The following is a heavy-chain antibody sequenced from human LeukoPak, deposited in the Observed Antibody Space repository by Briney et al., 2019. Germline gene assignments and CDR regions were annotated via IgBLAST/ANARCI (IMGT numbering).Heavy chain of an antibody. V-gene: IGHV3-30*04. Sequence: GGSLRLSCAASGFTFSSYAMHWVRQAPGKGLEWVAVISYDGSNKYYADSVKGRFTISRGNSKNTLYLQMNRLRAEATAVYYCARPPPYYGSGRLRLDYSYMDAWGKGTTVTVSS. CDR3: ARPPPYYGSGRLRLDYSYMDA. J-gene: IGHJ6*03. CDR1: GFTFSSYA. CDR2: ISYDGSNK. D-gene: IGHD3-10*01.